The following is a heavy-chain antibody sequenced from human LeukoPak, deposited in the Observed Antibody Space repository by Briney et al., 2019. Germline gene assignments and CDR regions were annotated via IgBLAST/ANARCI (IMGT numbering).Heavy chain of an antibody. Sequence: GGSLRLSCAASGFTVSSNYMSWVRQAPGKGPEWVSVIYSGGSTYYADSVKGRFTISRDNSKNTLYLQMNSLRAEDTAVYYCARVYSSSWYYWFDPWGQGTLVTVSS. D-gene: IGHD6-13*01. V-gene: IGHV3-66*01. CDR2: IYSGGST. CDR1: GFTVSSNY. CDR3: ARVYSSSWYYWFDP. J-gene: IGHJ5*02.